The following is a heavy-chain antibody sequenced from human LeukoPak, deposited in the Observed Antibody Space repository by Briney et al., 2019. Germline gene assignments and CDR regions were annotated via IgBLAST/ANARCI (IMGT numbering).Heavy chain of an antibody. J-gene: IGHJ4*02. CDR3: TRGSSGRRDY. V-gene: IGHV1-8*01. D-gene: IGHD6-19*01. CDR1: GYTFTTCD. CDR2: MNPNSGNT. Sequence: ASVKVSCKASGYTFTTCDINWVRQATGQGLKWLGWMNPNSGNTGYAQSFQGRVTMTRDTSISTAYMELSNLRSEDTAIYYCTRGSSGRRDYWGQGAPVAVSS.